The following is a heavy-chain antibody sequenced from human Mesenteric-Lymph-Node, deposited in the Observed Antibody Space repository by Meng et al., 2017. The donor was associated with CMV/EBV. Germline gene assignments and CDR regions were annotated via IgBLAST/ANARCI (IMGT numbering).Heavy chain of an antibody. D-gene: IGHD3-3*01. CDR1: GGSISSSSYY. Sequence: SETLSLTCTVSGGSISSSSYYWGWIRQPPGKGLEWIGSIYYSGSTDYNPSLKSRVTISVDTSKNQFSLKLSSVTAADTAVYYCAREGQGFLEWLLSNYFDYWGQGTLVTVSS. J-gene: IGHJ4*02. CDR3: AREGQGFLEWLLSNYFDY. CDR2: IYYSGST. V-gene: IGHV4-39*07.